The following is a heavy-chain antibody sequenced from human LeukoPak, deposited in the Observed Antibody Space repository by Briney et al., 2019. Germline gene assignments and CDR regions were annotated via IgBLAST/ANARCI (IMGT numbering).Heavy chain of an antibody. CDR1: GGSFSGYY. D-gene: IGHD6-19*01. CDR3: ARGPGYSSGWYVNY. J-gene: IGHJ4*02. V-gene: IGHV4-34*01. CDR2: INHSGST. Sequence: PSETLSLTCAVYGGSFSGYYWSWIRQPPGKGLEWIGEINHSGSTNYNPSLKSRVTISVDTSKNQFSLKLSSVTAADTAVYYCARGPGYSSGWYVNYWGQGTLSPSPQ.